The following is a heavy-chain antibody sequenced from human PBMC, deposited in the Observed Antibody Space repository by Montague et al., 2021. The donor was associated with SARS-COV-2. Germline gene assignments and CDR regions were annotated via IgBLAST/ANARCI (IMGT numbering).Heavy chain of an antibody. J-gene: IGHJ4*02. CDR1: GFTFSNAW. CDR3: TTDRVYDYVWGSYRPSLC. CDR2: IKSKTDGGTT. V-gene: IGHV3-15*01. D-gene: IGHD3-16*02. Sequence: SLRLSCAASGFTFSNAWMSWVRQAPGKGLEWVGRIKSKTDGGTTDYAAPVKGRFTISRDDSKNTLYLQMNSLKTEDTAVYYCTTDRVYDYVWGSYRPSLCWGQGTLVTVSS.